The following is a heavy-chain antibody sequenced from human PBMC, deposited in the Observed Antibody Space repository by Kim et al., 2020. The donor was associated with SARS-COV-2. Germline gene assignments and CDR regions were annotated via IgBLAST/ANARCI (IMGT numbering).Heavy chain of an antibody. J-gene: IGHJ4*02. D-gene: IGHD3-10*01. Sequence: IHYEDSVKGRFTISRDNAKNSLYLQMNSLRAEDTAVYYCARYGSGSYLGYWGQGTLVTVSS. CDR2: I. V-gene: IGHV3-21*01. CDR3: ARYGSGSYLGY.